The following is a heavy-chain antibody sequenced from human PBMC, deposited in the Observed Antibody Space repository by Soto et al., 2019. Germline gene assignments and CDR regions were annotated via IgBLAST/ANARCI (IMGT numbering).Heavy chain of an antibody. V-gene: IGHV6-1*01. CDR1: GDSVSSNSAA. Sequence: QSQTLSLTCAISGDSVSSNSAAWNWIRQSPSRGLEWLGRTYYRSKWYNDYAVSVKSRITINPDTSKNQFSLQLNSVTPEDTAVYYCARDLRSHLVGYNWNYAFDIWGQGTMVTVSS. J-gene: IGHJ3*02. CDR3: ARDLRSHLVGYNWNYAFDI. CDR2: TYYRSKWYN. D-gene: IGHD1-7*01.